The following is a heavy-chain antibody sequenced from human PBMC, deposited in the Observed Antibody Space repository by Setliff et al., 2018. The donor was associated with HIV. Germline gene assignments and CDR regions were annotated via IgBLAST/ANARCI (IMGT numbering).Heavy chain of an antibody. CDR1: GGSISSHF. CDR2: IYYSGST. CDR3: AREGRARGFDI. Sequence: PSETLSLTCIVSGGSISSHFWTWIRQPPGKRLEWIGNIYYSGSTNYNPSLKSRVIISVDTSKNLFSLTLSSVTAADTAVYYCAREGRARGFDIWGQGTMVTVSS. V-gene: IGHV4-59*11. J-gene: IGHJ3*02.